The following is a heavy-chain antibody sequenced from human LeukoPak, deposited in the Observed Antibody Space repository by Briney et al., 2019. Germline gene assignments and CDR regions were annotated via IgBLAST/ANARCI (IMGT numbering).Heavy chain of an antibody. Sequence: SETLSLTCAVYGGSFSGYYWSWIRQPPGKGLEWIGEIKHSGSTNYNPSLKSRVTISVDTSKNQFSLKLNSVTAADTAVYYCARVDGSCSGGSCPSGNWFDPWGQGTLVTVSS. J-gene: IGHJ5*02. D-gene: IGHD2-15*01. CDR2: IKHSGST. V-gene: IGHV4-34*01. CDR1: GGSFSGYY. CDR3: ARVDGSCSGGSCPSGNWFDP.